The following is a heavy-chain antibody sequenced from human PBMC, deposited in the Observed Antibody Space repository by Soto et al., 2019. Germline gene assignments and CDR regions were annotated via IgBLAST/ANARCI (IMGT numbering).Heavy chain of an antibody. CDR2: ISATGIST. CDR1: GFTFATYA. CDR3: ARDKDTSSWTGFDF. Sequence: LRLSCAASGFTFATYAMSWVRQAPGKGLEWVSAISATGISTHYADSVKGRVTISRDNSANTLSLEMSSLTAEDTAVYYCARDKDTSSWTGFDFWGHGTLVTVSS. J-gene: IGHJ4*01. D-gene: IGHD1-1*01. V-gene: IGHV3-23*01.